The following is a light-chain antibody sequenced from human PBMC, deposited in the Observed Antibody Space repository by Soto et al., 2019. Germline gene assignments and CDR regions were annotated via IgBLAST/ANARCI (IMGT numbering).Light chain of an antibody. V-gene: IGKV1-39*01. CDR2: GTS. J-gene: IGKJ1*01. Sequence: DIQMTQSPSSLSASVGDRVTITCRASQSITNLLNWYQHKPGQAPKLLIYGTSSLLTGVPSRFSGSGSGTDFTLTISGLQLEDFATSYCQQTYSSLWTFGQGTTVENK. CDR3: QQTYSSLWT. CDR1: QSITNL.